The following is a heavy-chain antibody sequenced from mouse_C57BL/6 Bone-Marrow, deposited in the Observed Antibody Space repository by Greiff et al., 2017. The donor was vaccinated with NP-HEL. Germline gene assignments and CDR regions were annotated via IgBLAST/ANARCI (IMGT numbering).Heavy chain of an antibody. CDR1: GFTFSDYY. V-gene: IGHV5-12*01. D-gene: IGHD1-1*01. Sequence: EVKLVESGGGLVQPGGSLKLSCAASGFTFSDYYMYWVRQTPEKRLEWVAYISNGGGSTYYPDTEKGRFTISRDNAKNTLYLQMSRLKSEDTAMYYCARYYGSSPFAYWGQGTLVTVSA. CDR2: ISNGGGST. CDR3: ARYYGSSPFAY. J-gene: IGHJ3*01.